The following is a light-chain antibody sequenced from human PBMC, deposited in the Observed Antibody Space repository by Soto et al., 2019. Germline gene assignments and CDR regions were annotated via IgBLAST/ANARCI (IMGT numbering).Light chain of an antibody. V-gene: IGKV1-5*01. Sequence: DIQMTQSHSTLSSSDGDRVIITCQASQTISRWLAWYQQKPGKAPRLLIYDASSLESGVPSRFSGSGSGTEFTLTISSLQPDDFATYYCQQYNSDSPITVGQGARPEIK. CDR1: QTISRW. J-gene: IGKJ5*01. CDR3: QQYNSDSPIT. CDR2: DAS.